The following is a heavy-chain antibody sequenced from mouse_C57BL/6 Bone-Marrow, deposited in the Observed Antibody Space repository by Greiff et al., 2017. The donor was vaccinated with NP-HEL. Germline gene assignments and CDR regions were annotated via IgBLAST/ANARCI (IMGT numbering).Heavy chain of an antibody. CDR3: TRITTVVEDYAMDY. Sequence: EVMLVESGGGLVQPGGSMKLSCAASGFTFSDAWMDWVRQTPEKGLEWVGEIRNKANNHATYYAVSVKGRFTISRDDSKSSVYMQMNSLRAEDTGIYYCTRITTVVEDYAMDYWGQGTSVTVSS. CDR1: GFTFSDAW. D-gene: IGHD1-1*01. J-gene: IGHJ4*01. CDR2: IRNKANNHAT. V-gene: IGHV6-6*01.